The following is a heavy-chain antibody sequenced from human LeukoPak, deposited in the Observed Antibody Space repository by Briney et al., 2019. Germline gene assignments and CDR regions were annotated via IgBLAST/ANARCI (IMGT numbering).Heavy chain of an antibody. D-gene: IGHD4-17*01. V-gene: IGHV4-59*01. CDR1: GGSINTYF. Sequence: PSETLSLTCTVSGGSINTYFWSWIRQPPGKGLEWIGYIHNSGSTKYNASLKSRLTISVDTSKNQFSLEVTSVTAADTAVYYCARTNYGDYNWFDPWGQGTLVTVSS. J-gene: IGHJ5*02. CDR2: IHNSGST. CDR3: ARTNYGDYNWFDP.